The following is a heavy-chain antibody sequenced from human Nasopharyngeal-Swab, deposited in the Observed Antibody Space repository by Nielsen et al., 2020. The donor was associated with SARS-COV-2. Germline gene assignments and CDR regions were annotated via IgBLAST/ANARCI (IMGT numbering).Heavy chain of an antibody. V-gene: IGHV3-53*01. J-gene: IGHJ3*02. Sequence: GESLKISFAASGFTFSSNYMSWVRQAPGKGLEWVSVIYSGGSTYYADSVKGRFTISRDNSKNTLYLQMNSLRAEDTAVYYCARDRVSSGWYWGAFDIWGQGTMVTVSS. CDR2: IYSGGST. D-gene: IGHD6-19*01. CDR3: ARDRVSSGWYWGAFDI. CDR1: GFTFSSNY.